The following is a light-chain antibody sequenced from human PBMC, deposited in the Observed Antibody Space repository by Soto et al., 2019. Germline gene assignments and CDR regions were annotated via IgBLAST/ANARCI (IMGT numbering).Light chain of an antibody. CDR3: QQYGSSPWG. J-gene: IGKJ1*01. CDR2: GAS. CDR1: QSVPNSY. Sequence: EIVLTQSPGTLSLSPGERATLSCRASQSVPNSYLAWYQQKPGQAPRLLIYGASSRATGIPVRFSGSGSGTDFTLTISRLEPEDFAVYYCQQYGSSPWGFGQGTKVDI. V-gene: IGKV3-20*01.